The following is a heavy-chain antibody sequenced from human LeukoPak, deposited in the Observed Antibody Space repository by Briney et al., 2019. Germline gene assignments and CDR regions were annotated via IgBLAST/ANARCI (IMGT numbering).Heavy chain of an antibody. J-gene: IGHJ4*02. V-gene: IGHV3-23*01. CDR3: AKASRLLHGSGSYPGYFDY. CDR2: ISGNGDST. CDR1: GFTFSSYA. D-gene: IGHD3-10*01. Sequence: GESLRLSCAASGFTFSSYAMNWVRQAPGKGLEWVSAISGNGDSTYYADSVKGRFTISRDNSRNTLYLQMNSLRGEDTAEYYCAKASRLLHGSGSYPGYFDYWGQGALVTVSS.